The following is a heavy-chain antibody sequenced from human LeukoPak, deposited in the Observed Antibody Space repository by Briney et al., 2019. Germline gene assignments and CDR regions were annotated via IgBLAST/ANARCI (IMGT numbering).Heavy chain of an antibody. CDR3: ARGTIGYSSSDPQSFDY. V-gene: IGHV3-74*01. CDR2: INSDGSST. D-gene: IGHD6-6*01. J-gene: IGHJ4*02. Sequence: GGSLRLSCAASGFTFSSYWMHWVRQAPGKGLVWVSRINSDGSSTNYADSVKGRFTISRDNAKNTLYLQMNSLRAEDTAVYYCARGTIGYSSSDPQSFDYWGQGTLVTVSS. CDR1: GFTFSSYW.